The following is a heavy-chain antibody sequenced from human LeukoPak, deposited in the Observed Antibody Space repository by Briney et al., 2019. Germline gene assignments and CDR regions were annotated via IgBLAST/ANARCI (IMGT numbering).Heavy chain of an antibody. Sequence: PGGSLRLSCAASGFTFSSYAMSWVRQAPGKGLEWDSAIRGSGGSTYYADSVKGRFTISRDNAKNSLYLQMNSLRAEDTAVYYCALGSGLGWRGNGGGAGYVWGQGTTVTVSS. D-gene: IGHD6-19*01. V-gene: IGHV3-23*01. CDR3: ALGSGLGWRGNGGGAGYV. CDR2: IRGSGGST. CDR1: GFTFSSYA. J-gene: IGHJ6*02.